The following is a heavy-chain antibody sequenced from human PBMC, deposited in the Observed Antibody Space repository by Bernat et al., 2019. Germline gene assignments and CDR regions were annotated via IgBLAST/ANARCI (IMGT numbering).Heavy chain of an antibody. Sequence: EVQLVESGGGLVKPGGSLRLSCAASGFTFSNAWMSWVRQAPGKGLEWVGRIKSKSAGGTTDYAAPVQGRFTISRDDSKNTLYLQMNSLKTEDTAVYFCAGEPNWFDPWGQGTLVTVSS. V-gene: IGHV3-15*01. CDR3: AGEPNWFDP. D-gene: IGHD1-14*01. CDR2: IKSKSAGGTT. J-gene: IGHJ5*02. CDR1: GFTFSNAW.